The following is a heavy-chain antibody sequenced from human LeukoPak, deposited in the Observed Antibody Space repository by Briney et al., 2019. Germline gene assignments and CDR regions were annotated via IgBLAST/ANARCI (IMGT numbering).Heavy chain of an antibody. CDR3: AKLGGNVGF. V-gene: IGHV3-23*01. D-gene: IGHD4-23*01. CDR2: INGGGGST. CDR1: GFTFSSYA. Sequence: GGSLRLSCAASGFTFSSYAMSWVRQAPGKGLEWVSSINGGGGSTYYADSVKGRFTIARDNSNNTLYLQMNSLRAEDTAVYYCAKLGGNVGFWGQGTLVTVSS. J-gene: IGHJ4*02.